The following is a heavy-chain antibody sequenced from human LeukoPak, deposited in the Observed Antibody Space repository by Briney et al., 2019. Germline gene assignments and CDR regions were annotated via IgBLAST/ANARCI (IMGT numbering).Heavy chain of an antibody. J-gene: IGHJ6*02. V-gene: IGHV4-59*01. CDR1: GGSMSGFF. CDR3: ARTSRHYYGSGSNLTPWPAGMDV. Sequence: SKTLSLTCTVSGGSMSGFFWTWIRQPPGKELEWIGSIYYSGGSTKYNPSLKSRVTISVDTSKSQFSLKLNSATAADTAVYYCARTSRHYYGSGSNLTPWPAGMDVWGQGTTVTVSS. D-gene: IGHD3-10*01. CDR2: IYYSGGST.